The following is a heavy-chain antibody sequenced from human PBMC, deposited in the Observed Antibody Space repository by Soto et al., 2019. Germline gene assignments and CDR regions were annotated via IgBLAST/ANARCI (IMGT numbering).Heavy chain of an antibody. CDR1: GFTFSSYG. CDR3: AKAYSSGWYYYYYGMDV. D-gene: IGHD6-19*01. Sequence: GGSLRLSCAASGFTFSSYGMHWVGQAPGKGLEWVAVISYDGSNKYYADSVKGRFTISRDNSKNTLYLQMNSLRAEDTAVYYCAKAYSSGWYYYYYGMDVWGQGTTVTVSS. J-gene: IGHJ6*02. V-gene: IGHV3-30*18. CDR2: ISYDGSNK.